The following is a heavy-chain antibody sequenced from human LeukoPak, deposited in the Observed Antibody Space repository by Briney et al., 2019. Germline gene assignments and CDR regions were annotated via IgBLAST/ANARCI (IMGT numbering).Heavy chain of an antibody. V-gene: IGHV1-69*04. D-gene: IGHD5-18*01. CDR1: GGTFTSYA. J-gene: IGHJ4*02. Sequence: SVKVSCKATGGTFTSYAISWVRQAPGQGLEWMGRIIPILNIANSAQKFQGRVTITADESTSTAYMELSSLRSEDTAVYYCARDQGYRYGYGDFDYWGQGTLVTVSS. CDR2: IIPILNIA. CDR3: ARDQGYRYGYGDFDY.